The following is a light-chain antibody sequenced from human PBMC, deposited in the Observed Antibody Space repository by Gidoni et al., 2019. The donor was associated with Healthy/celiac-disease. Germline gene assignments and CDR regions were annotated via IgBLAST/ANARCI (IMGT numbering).Light chain of an antibody. CDR3: QQSYSTPIT. CDR2: AAA. V-gene: IGKV1-39*01. Sequence: DIQMTQSPSSLSASVGDRVTITCRASQSISSYLNWYQQKPGKAPKLLIYAAASLQSGVPSRFRGSGSGTDFTLTISSLQPEDFATYYCQQSYSTPITFGQXTRLEIK. J-gene: IGKJ5*01. CDR1: QSISSY.